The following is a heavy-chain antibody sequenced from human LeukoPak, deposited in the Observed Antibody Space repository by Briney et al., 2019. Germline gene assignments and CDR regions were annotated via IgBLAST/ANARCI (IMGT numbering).Heavy chain of an antibody. CDR1: GDSFSTNY. Sequence: SETLSLTCTVSGDSFSTNYRSWIRQPPGKGLEWIGYISSSGSTSYNPSLKSRVTISVDTSKNQFSLKLRSVTAADTAVYYCARVGRGDHTWGSYYCDQWRRGTLVSVSS. CDR2: ISSSGST. D-gene: IGHD3-16*01. V-gene: IGHV4-59*13. CDR3: ARVGRGDHTWGSYYCDQ. J-gene: IGHJ4*02.